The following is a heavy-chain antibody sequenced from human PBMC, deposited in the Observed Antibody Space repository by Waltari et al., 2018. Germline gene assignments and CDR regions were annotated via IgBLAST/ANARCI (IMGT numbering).Heavy chain of an antibody. CDR1: VVYLTTNRPS. CDR2: ISYNGAT. J-gene: IGHJ3*01. V-gene: IGHV4-39*01. CDR3: STYIGASLGTAAFDV. Sequence: QLQLQESGPGLVKPSVTLSLTCSVSVVYLTTNRPSWGWIRQPPGQGLEWIGTISYNGATYSSPSLRSRVTIYRDTSKNQLSLKLGSVTAADTAFYYCSTYIGASLGTAAFDVWCQGTMVTVSS. D-gene: IGHD5-12*01.